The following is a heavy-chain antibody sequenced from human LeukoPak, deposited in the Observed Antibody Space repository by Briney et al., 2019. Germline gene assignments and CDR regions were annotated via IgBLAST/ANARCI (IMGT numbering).Heavy chain of an antibody. CDR1: GGSISGYY. Sequence: SETLSLTCTVSGGSISGYYWSWIRQPPGKGLEWIGYIYYSVNTNYNPSLKSRVTIVGDTSKNQFSLKLSSVTAADTAVYYCARHQRDCGDYVPRYMDVWGKGTTLTVSS. V-gene: IGHV4-59*08. J-gene: IGHJ6*03. D-gene: IGHD4-17*01. CDR3: ARHQRDCGDYVPRYMDV. CDR2: IYYSVNT.